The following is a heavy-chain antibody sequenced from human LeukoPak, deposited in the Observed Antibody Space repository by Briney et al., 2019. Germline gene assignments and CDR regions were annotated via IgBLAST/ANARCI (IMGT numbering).Heavy chain of an antibody. D-gene: IGHD6-19*01. V-gene: IGHV3-21*01. CDR2: ISGSNSYI. Sequence: GGSLRLSCAASGFTFNSYSMNWVRQAPGKGLEWVSSISGSNSYIYYADSMKGRFTISRDNAKNSLYLQMNSLRAEDTAVYYCARSKGGSSGAYFDYWGQGTLVTVSS. CDR1: GFTFNSYS. J-gene: IGHJ4*02. CDR3: ARSKGGSSGAYFDY.